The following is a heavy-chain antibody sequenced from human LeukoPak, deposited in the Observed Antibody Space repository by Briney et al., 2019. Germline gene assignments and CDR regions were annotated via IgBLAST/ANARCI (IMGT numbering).Heavy chain of an antibody. D-gene: IGHD1-26*01. V-gene: IGHV3-7*03. CDR1: GFTFSSYW. Sequence: GGSLRLSCAASGFTFSSYWMSWVRQAPGKGLEWVANIKQDGSEKYYVDSVKGRFTISRDNAKNSLYLQMDSLKTEDTAMYYCVRWDSGSPGDWGQGTLVTVSS. J-gene: IGHJ4*02. CDR3: VRWDSGSPGD. CDR2: IKQDGSEK.